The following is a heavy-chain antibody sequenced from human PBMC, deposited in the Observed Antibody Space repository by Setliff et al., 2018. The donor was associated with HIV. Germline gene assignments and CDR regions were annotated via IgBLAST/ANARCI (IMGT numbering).Heavy chain of an antibody. Sequence: SETLSLTCSVSGGSVISYLWHWFRQPPGKGLEWIGYIYYTGITDYNPSLEGRLTISVDTPKNQVSLKLKSVTTADTAVYYCARELYGGNSRPFDYWGQGALVTVSS. CDR3: ARELYGGNSRPFDY. CDR1: GGSVISYL. V-gene: IGHV4-59*02. D-gene: IGHD1-26*01. CDR2: IYYTGIT. J-gene: IGHJ4*02.